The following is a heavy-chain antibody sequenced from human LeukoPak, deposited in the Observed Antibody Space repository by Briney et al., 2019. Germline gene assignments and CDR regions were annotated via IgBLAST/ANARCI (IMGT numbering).Heavy chain of an antibody. J-gene: IGHJ4*02. CDR1: GFTFSSYA. D-gene: IGHD6-19*01. V-gene: IGHV3-23*01. Sequence: GGSLRLSCAASGFTFSSYAMSWVRQAPGKGLEWVSAISGSGGSTYYADSVKGRFTISRDNSKNTLYLQMNSLRAEDTAVYYCAKDVSQWLVTGLFDYWGQGTLVTVSS. CDR3: AKDVSQWLVTGLFDY. CDR2: ISGSGGST.